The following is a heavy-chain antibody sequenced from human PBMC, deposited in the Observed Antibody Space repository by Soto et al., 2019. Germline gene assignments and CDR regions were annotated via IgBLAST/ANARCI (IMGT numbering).Heavy chain of an antibody. V-gene: IGHV3-30*18. CDR2: ISYDGSNK. CDR1: GFTFSSYG. CDR3: AKDLVTVAEIRDYYYYGMDV. Sequence: QVQLVESGGGVVQPWRSLRLSCAASGFTFSSYGMHWVRQAPGKGLEWVAVISYDGSNKYYADSVKGRFTISRDNSKNTLYLQMNSLRAEDTAVYYCAKDLVTVAEIRDYYYYGMDVWGQGTTVTVSS. J-gene: IGHJ6*02. D-gene: IGHD6-19*01.